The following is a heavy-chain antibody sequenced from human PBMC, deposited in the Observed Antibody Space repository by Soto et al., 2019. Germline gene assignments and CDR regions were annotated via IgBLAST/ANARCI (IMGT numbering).Heavy chain of an antibody. CDR1: GFTFSDSY. J-gene: IGHJ6*02. V-gene: IGHV3-11*01. CDR2: ITFSGNTV. Sequence: PGGSLRVSCSASGFTFSDSYISWIRQAPGKGLEWISYITFSGNTVYYADSLKGRFTISRDNAKNSLYLQMNRLRAEDTAVYYCARVSWREKYGMDVWGQGTTVTVSS. CDR3: ARVSWREKYGMDV.